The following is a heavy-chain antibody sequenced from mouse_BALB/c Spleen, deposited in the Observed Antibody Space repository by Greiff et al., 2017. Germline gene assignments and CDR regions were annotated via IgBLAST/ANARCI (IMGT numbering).Heavy chain of an antibody. CDR2: ISTYYGDA. CDR3: ARERTTATAWFAY. D-gene: IGHD1-2*01. V-gene: IGHV1S137*01. Sequence: VKLVESGAELVRPGVSVKISCKGSGYTFTDYAMHWVKQSHAKSLEWIGVISTYYGDASYNQKFKGKATMTVDKSSSTAYMELARLTSEDSAIYYCARERTTATAWFAYWGQGTLVTVSA. CDR1: GYTFTDYA. J-gene: IGHJ3*01.